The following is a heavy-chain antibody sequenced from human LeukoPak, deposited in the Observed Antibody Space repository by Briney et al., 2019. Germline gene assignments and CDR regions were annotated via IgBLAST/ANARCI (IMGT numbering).Heavy chain of an antibody. CDR3: ARDHQLIRGLSTRSYFFSYMDV. D-gene: IGHD3-10*01. V-gene: IGHV3-23*01. CDR1: GFTFSSSS. CDR2: ISGSGSGGST. Sequence: GGSLRLSCAASGFTFSSSSMSWVRQAPGKGLEWVSNISGSGSGGSTYYADSVKGRFTISRDNAKNTLYLEMNSLSGEDTAVYYCARDHQLIRGLSTRSYFFSYMDVWGTGTTVSVSS. J-gene: IGHJ6*03.